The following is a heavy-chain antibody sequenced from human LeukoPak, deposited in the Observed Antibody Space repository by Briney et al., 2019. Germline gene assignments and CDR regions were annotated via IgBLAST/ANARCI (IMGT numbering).Heavy chain of an antibody. CDR1: GGTFSSYA. Sequence: ASVKVSCKASGGTFSSYAISWVRQAPGQGLEWMGGIIPIFGTANYAQKFQCRVTITTDESTSTAYMELSSLRSEDTAVYYCARDGGQYSNPHRYNWFDPWGQGTLVTVSS. V-gene: IGHV1-69*05. CDR2: IIPIFGTA. J-gene: IGHJ5*02. CDR3: ARDGGQYSNPHRYNWFDP. D-gene: IGHD6-6*01.